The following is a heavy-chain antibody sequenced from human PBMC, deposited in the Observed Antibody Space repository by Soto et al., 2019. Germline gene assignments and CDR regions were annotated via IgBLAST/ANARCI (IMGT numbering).Heavy chain of an antibody. D-gene: IGHD3-22*01. CDR2: ISFTGGST. Sequence: GGSLRLSCAASGFSLRSSAVSWVRQAPGKGLEWVSGISFTGGSTYYADSVKGRFTISRDNLMDTLSLQMNSLRAEDTAIYYFASFNSRYYYDSTGSSPLYFEYWGQGTLVTVSS. J-gene: IGHJ4*02. CDR1: GFSLRSSA. CDR3: ASFNSRYYYDSTGSSPLYFEY. V-gene: IGHV3-23*01.